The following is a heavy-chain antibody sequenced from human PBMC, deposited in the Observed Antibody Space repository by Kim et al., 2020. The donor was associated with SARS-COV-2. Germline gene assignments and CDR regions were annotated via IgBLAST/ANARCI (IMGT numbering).Heavy chain of an antibody. CDR1: GFTFGDYA. Sequence: GGSLRLSCAASGFTFGDYAMHCVRQAPGKGLEWVSGISWNSGSLGYADSVKGRFTISRDNAKNSLYLQMNSLRAEDTALYYCAKDRREWLSYYYYYYMDVWGKGTTVTVSS. CDR3: AKDRREWLSYYYYYYMDV. CDR2: ISWNSGSL. J-gene: IGHJ6*03. D-gene: IGHD3-3*01. V-gene: IGHV3-9*01.